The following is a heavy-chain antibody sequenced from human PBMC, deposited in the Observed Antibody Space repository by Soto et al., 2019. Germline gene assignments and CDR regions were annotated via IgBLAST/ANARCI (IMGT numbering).Heavy chain of an antibody. V-gene: IGHV5-51*01. CDR2: IYPGDSDT. Sequence: PGEALKISCKGSGYSFTSYWIGWVRQMPGKGLEWMGIIYPGDSDTRYSPSFQGQVTISADKSISTAYLQWSSLKASDTAMYYCARGYCTNGVCYLKEVEGFDPWGQGTLVTVSS. CDR1: GYSFTSYW. CDR3: ARGYCTNGVCYLKEVEGFDP. D-gene: IGHD2-8*01. J-gene: IGHJ5*02.